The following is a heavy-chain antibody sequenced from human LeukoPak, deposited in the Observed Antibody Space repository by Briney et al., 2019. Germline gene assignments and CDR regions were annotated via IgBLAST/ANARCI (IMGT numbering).Heavy chain of an antibody. CDR3: ARRASPQDYFDY. Sequence: GASVKVSCKTSGYTFTTYDISWVRQAPGQGLQCLGWIRTYTGSTNYAQKVQGRVSMTMDTATATAYMELRSLIFDDTAVYYCARRASPQDYFDYWGQGTLVTVSS. CDR2: IRTYTGST. V-gene: IGHV1-18*04. CDR1: GYTFTTYD. J-gene: IGHJ4*02.